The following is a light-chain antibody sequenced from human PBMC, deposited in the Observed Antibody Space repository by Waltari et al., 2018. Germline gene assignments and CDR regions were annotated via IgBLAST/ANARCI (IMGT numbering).Light chain of an antibody. CDR3: QQYHNLPAT. J-gene: IGKJ4*01. V-gene: IGKV1-33*01. CDR1: QDISNS. Sequence: DIQMTQSPSSLSASVGDRVTITCQASQDISNSLNWYHQKPGKAPKVLIYDAANLESGVPSRFSGSGFGTDFTFTISSLQPEDLATYFCQQYHNLPATFGGGTKVESK. CDR2: DAA.